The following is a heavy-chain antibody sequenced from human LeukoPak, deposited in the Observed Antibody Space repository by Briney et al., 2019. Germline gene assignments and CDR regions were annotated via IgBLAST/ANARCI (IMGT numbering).Heavy chain of an antibody. V-gene: IGHV4-39*07. CDR1: GGSISSSSYY. CDR3: ARILAESDAFDI. J-gene: IGHJ3*02. Sequence: PSETLSLTCTVSGGSISSSSYYWGWIRQPPGKGLEWIGSIYYSGSTYYNPSLKSRVTISVDTSKNQFSLKLSSVTAADTAVYYCARILAESDAFDIWGQGTMVTVSS. CDR2: IYYSGST.